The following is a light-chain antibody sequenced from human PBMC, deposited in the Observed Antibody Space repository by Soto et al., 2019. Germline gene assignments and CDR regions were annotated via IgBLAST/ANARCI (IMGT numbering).Light chain of an antibody. J-gene: IGKJ1*01. Sequence: EIVLTQSPGTLSLSPGERATLSCRASQSVSSRYLAWYQQKPGQAPRLLMYDASTRATGIPDRFSGSGSETDFTLTISRLEPEDFAVYFCQHYGMSRTFGQGTKVEIK. V-gene: IGKV3-20*01. CDR2: DAS. CDR1: QSVSSRY. CDR3: QHYGMSRT.